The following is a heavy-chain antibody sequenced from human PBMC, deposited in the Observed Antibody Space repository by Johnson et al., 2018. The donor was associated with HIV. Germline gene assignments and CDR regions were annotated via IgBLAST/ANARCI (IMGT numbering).Heavy chain of an antibody. J-gene: IGHJ3*02. CDR2: ISWNSGST. D-gene: IGHD5-12*01. CDR3: ARESTIGAGLDAFDI. V-gene: IGHV3-9*01. Sequence: VQLVESGGGLVQPGRSLRLSCAASGFTFDDYAMHWVRKAPGKGLEWVSGISWNSGSTYYTDSVKGRFTISRDTSKNALYLQMNSLRAEDTAVYYCARESTIGAGLDAFDIWGQGTMVTVSS. CDR1: GFTFDDYA.